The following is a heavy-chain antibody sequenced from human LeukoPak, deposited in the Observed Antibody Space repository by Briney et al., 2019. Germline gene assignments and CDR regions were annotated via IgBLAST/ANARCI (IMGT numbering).Heavy chain of an antibody. Sequence: SVKVSCKASGGTFSSYAISWVRQAPGQGLEWMGGIIPIFGTANYAQKFQGRVTITADESTSTAYMELSSLRSEDTAVYYCARAALSGSYWNWFDPWGQGTLVTVSS. CDR1: GGTFSSYA. D-gene: IGHD3-10*01. V-gene: IGHV1-69*13. CDR2: IIPIFGTA. CDR3: ARAALSGSYWNWFDP. J-gene: IGHJ5*02.